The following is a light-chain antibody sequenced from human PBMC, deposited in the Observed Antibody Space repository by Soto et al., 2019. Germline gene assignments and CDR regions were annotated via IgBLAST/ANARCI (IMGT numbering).Light chain of an antibody. CDR1: QSISSW. CDR3: QQYDVYST. Sequence: IQISQSPSTLSASVGGTVTITCRASQSISSWLAWYQQKPGIAPKLLIYKASTLQSGVPSRFSGSGYGTVFTLTISRLQPDDAATYYCQQYDVYSTVGQGTKVESK. V-gene: IGKV1-5*03. J-gene: IGKJ1*01. CDR2: KAS.